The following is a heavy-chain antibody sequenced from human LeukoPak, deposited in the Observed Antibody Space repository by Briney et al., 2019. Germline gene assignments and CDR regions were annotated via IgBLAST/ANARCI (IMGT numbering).Heavy chain of an antibody. CDR1: AFTFSNAW. V-gene: IGHV3-15*01. CDR3: TAGTGRSDFDY. Sequence: SGRSLRLSCAADAFTFSNAWMSWDSQAPGRGREWVGRNKRKSDDGTIDYAAPVKVRLSISRGDSKNTLYLQMNSLKSEDTAVYYCTAGTGRSDFDYWGQGTLVTVSS. J-gene: IGHJ4*02. CDR2: NKRKSDDGTI. D-gene: IGHD3/OR15-3a*01.